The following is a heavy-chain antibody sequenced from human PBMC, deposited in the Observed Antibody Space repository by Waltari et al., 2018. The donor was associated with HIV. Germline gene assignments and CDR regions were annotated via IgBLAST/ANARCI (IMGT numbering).Heavy chain of an antibody. CDR2: FSSIRNII. CDR1: GFTFSSYS. CDR3: AREGGYDSSGYLRGFDL. V-gene: IGHV3-48*04. Sequence: EMQLVESGGGLAQPGGSLRLSCAASGFTFSSYSMTWVRQAPEEGLEGVSYFSSIRNIIYYADSVKGRFTISRDNAKNSLYLQMDSLGAEDTAVYYCAREGGYDSSGYLRGFDLWGRGTLVTV. D-gene: IGHD3-22*01. J-gene: IGHJ2*01.